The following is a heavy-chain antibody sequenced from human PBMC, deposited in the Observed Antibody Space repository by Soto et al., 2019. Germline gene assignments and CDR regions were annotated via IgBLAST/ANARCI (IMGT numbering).Heavy chain of an antibody. CDR3: ARGRGYYDSSGYYY. CDR2: INHSGST. V-gene: IGHV4-34*01. J-gene: IGHJ4*02. D-gene: IGHD3-22*01. Sequence: PSETLSLTCAVYGGSFSGYYWSWIRQPPGKGLEWIGEINHSGSTNYNPSLKSRVTISVDTSKNQFPLKLSSVTTADTAVYYCARGRGYYDSSGYYYWGQGTLVTVSS. CDR1: GGSFSGYY.